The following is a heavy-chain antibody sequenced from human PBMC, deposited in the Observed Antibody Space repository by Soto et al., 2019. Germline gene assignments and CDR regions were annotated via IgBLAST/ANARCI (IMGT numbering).Heavy chain of an antibody. CDR1: GGSISSGGYS. CDR2: IYHSGST. D-gene: IGHD2-21*01. Sequence: QLQLQESGSGLVKPSQTLSLTCAVSGGSISSGGYSWSWIRQPPGKGLECIGYIYHSGSTNYNPSPKRRGINSVHRSTNQFSLKLLSVTVADTAVYYCATWPPLLWWSQRTRVTVSS. J-gene: IGHJ4*02. V-gene: IGHV4-30-2*01. CDR3: ATWPPLLW.